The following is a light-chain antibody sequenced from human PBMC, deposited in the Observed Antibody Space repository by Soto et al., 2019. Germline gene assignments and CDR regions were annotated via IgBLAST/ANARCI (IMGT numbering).Light chain of an antibody. CDR3: HQYGSSPYT. J-gene: IGKJ2*01. CDR2: GAS. V-gene: IGKV3-20*01. CDR1: QSVSSSY. Sequence: EIVLTQSPGTLSLSPGEGATLSCRASQSVSSSYLAWYQQKPGQAPRLLIYGASSRATGIPDRFSGSGSGTYFTITISRLDPEDFAVYYCHQYGSSPYTFGQGTKLEIK.